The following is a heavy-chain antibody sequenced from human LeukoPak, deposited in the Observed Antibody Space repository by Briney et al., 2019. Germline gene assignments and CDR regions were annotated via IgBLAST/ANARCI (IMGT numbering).Heavy chain of an antibody. CDR3: TRQRPQTGTFDY. D-gene: IGHD3-9*01. CDR2: VRDRANSYAT. J-gene: IGHJ4*02. V-gene: IGHV3-73*01. CDR1: GVSFSDSP. Sequence: PGGSLKLSGAASGVSFSDSPRHWVRQASGKGLEGVGRVRDRANSYATGYAASVEGRFTISRDNSENTAYLQMNSLIIEDTAVYYCTRQRPQTGTFDYWGQGVLVTVSS.